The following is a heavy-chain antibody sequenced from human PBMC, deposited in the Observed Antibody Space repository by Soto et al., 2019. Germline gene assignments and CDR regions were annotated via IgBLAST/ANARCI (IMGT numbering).Heavy chain of an antibody. CDR1: GGSISSYY. V-gene: IGHV4-59*01. D-gene: IGHD3-22*01. J-gene: IGHJ4*02. CDR2: IYYSGST. CDR3: ARSTYDSSGYYYDEPWYFDY. Sequence: SETLSLTCTVSGGSISSYYWSWIRQPPGKGLEWIGYIYYSGSTNYNPSLKSRVTISVDTSKNQFSLKLSSVTAADTAVYYCARSTYDSSGYYYDEPWYFDYWGQGTLVTVSS.